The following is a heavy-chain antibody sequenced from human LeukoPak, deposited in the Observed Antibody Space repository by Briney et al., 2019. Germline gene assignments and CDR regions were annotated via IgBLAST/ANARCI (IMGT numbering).Heavy chain of an antibody. CDR1: GYTFTGYY. CDR2: INPNSGGT. CDR3: ARVWAYYYYGSGSIADDAFDI. V-gene: IGHV1-2*02. J-gene: IGHJ3*02. Sequence: ASVKVSCKASGYTFTGYYMHWVRQAPGQGLEWMGWINPNSGGTNYAQKFQGRVTMTRDTSISTAYMELSRLRSDDTAVYYCARVWAYYYYGSGSIADDAFDIWGQGTMVTVSS. D-gene: IGHD3-10*01.